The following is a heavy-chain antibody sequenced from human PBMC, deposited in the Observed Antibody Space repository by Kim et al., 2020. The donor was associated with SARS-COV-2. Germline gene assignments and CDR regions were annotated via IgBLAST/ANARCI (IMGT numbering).Heavy chain of an antibody. CDR3: ARGALELSGYRYFDY. D-gene: IGHD3-22*01. J-gene: IGHJ4*02. V-gene: IGHV3-23*01. Sequence: DPVKGRLTLSRDNSKTTLYLRMNSVRAEDTAVYYGARGALELSGYRYFDYWGQGTLVTVSS.